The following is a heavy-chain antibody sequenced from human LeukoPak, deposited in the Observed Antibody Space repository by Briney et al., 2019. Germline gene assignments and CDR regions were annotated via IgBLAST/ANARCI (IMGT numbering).Heavy chain of an antibody. Sequence: PSETLSLTCTVSGGSISSHYWSWIRQPPGKGLEWIGYIYYSGSTNYNPSLKSRVTISVDTSKNQFSLKLSSVTAADTAVYYCARDENDYYYYMDVWGKGTTVTVSS. J-gene: IGHJ6*03. CDR2: IYYSGST. CDR1: GGSISSHY. V-gene: IGHV4-59*11. CDR3: ARDENDYYYYMDV.